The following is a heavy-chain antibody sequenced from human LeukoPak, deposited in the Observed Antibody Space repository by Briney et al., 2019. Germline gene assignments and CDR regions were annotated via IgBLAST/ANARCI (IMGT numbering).Heavy chain of an antibody. J-gene: IGHJ3*02. CDR2: IYYSGST. CDR3: ARAGATRTDDAFDI. V-gene: IGHV4-30-4*08. CDR1: GGSLSSGDYY. D-gene: IGHD1-26*01. Sequence: PSETLSLTCTVSGGSLSSGDYYWSWIRQPPGKGLEWIGYIYYSGSTYYNPSLKSRVTISVDTSKNQFALKLSSVTAADTAVYYCARAGATRTDDAFDIWGQGTMVTVSS.